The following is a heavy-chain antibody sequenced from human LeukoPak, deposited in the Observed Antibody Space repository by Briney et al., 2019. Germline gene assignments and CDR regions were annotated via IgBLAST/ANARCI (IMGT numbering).Heavy chain of an antibody. J-gene: IGHJ4*02. CDR3: ARVQSTVRGIQGPFDL. Sequence: HPGGSLRLSCAASGFTFSTYAMHWVCQAPGKGLEYVSAIKNNGGGTYYASSVQGRFTVSRDNSRSTLYLQMDSLRPDDMAIYYCARVQSTVRGIQGPFDLWGQGTLVTVS. V-gene: IGHV3-64*01. CDR1: GFTFSTYA. D-gene: IGHD3-10*01. CDR2: IKNNGGGT.